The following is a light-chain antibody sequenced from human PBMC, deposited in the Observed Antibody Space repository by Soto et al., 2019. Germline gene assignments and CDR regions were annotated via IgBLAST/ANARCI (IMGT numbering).Light chain of an antibody. CDR3: QQANSYPFT. J-gene: IGKJ3*01. CDR2: ATS. CDR1: QDIRSW. Sequence: DIQITQSPASLSASVGDRVTITCRASQDIRSWLAWYQQKPGKAPKLLIYATSSLQSGVPSRFSGSGSGTDFTLTISSLQPEDFATYFCQQANSYPFTFGPGTKVDIK. V-gene: IGKV1-12*01.